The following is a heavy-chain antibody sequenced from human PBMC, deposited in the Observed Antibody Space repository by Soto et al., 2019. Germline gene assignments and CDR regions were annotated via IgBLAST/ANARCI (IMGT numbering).Heavy chain of an antibody. CDR1: GDSISGGASF. CDR3: AKLSCTSSTCYFPGWFDP. D-gene: IGHD2-2*01. CDR2: VYYSGSS. V-gene: IGHV4-31*03. Sequence: PSETLSLTCTVSGDSISGGASFWSWIRQPPGKGLEWIANVYYSGSSYYNPSLKSRLTISVDTTKNQFSLQLKSMTAADTAVYYCAKLSCTSSTCYFPGWFDPWGQGTLVTVPQ. J-gene: IGHJ5*02.